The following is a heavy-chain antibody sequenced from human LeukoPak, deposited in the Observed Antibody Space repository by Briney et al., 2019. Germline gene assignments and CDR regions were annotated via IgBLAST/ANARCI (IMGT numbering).Heavy chain of an antibody. D-gene: IGHD7-27*01. V-gene: IGHV4-34*01. CDR3: ARALGRPRDY. Sequence: PSETLSLTCAVYGGSFSGYYWSWIRQPPGKGLEWIGEINHSGSTNYNPSLKSRVTISVDTSNKQFSLKLSSVTAADTAVYYCARALGRPRDYWGQGTLVTVSS. CDR2: INHSGST. J-gene: IGHJ4*02. CDR1: GGSFSGYY.